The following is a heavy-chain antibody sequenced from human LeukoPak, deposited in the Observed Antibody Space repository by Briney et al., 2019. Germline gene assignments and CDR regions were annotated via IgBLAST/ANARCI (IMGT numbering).Heavy chain of an antibody. D-gene: IGHD3-10*01. CDR2: ISYDEMYQ. CDR3: AKDRDYYGSGSDY. CDR1: GFTFNIYG. V-gene: IGHV3-30*18. Sequence: LGGSLRLSCAASGFTFNIYGMHWVRQAPGKGLEWVAGISYDEMYQYYADSVKGRFTISRDNSKNTLFLQMNSLRAEDTAIYYCAKDRDYYGSGSDYWGQGTLVTVSS. J-gene: IGHJ4*02.